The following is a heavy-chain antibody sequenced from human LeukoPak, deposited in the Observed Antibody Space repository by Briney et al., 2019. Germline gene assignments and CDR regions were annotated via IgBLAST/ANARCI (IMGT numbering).Heavy chain of an antibody. Sequence: ASVQVSCKVSGYILTELSMHWVRQAPGKGLEWMGGFDPEDGETIYAQKFQGRVTMTEDTSTDTAYMELSSLRSEDTAVYYCASEGYCSGGSCRSGGRYNWFDPWGQGTLVTVSS. J-gene: IGHJ5*02. CDR3: ASEGYCSGGSCRSGGRYNWFDP. CDR1: GYILTELS. V-gene: IGHV1-24*01. CDR2: FDPEDGET. D-gene: IGHD2-15*01.